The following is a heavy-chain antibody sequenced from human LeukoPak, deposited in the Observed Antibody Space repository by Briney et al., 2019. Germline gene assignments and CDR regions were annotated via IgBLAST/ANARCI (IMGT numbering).Heavy chain of an antibody. CDR3: AKDRNGWPTSFDS. V-gene: IGHV3-23*01. CDR1: GFTFSTYA. Sequence: GGSLRLSCAASGFTFSTYAVNWVRQAPGKGLEWVSAISSSGGTTYYADSVKGRFSISRDNSKNTLYLQMNSLRAEDTAVYYCAKDRNGWPTSFDSWGQGTLVTVSA. D-gene: IGHD6-19*01. J-gene: IGHJ4*02. CDR2: ISSSGGTT.